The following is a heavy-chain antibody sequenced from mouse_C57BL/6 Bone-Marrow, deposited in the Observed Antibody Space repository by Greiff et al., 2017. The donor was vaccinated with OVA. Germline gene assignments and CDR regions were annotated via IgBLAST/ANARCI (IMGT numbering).Heavy chain of an antibody. V-gene: IGHV1-39*01. Sequence: EVQLQQSGPELVKPGASVKISCKASGYSFTDYNMNWVKQSNGKSLEWIGVINPNYGTPSYNPKFQGKATLTVDPSSSTAYMQLNSLTSENAAADYCAGGPTIAYWGQGTLVTVSA. CDR2: INPNYGTP. J-gene: IGHJ3*01. CDR3: AGGPTIAY. CDR1: GYSFTDYN. D-gene: IGHD1-1*02.